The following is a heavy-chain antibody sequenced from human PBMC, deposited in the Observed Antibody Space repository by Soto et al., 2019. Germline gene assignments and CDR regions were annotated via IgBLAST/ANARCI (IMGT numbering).Heavy chain of an antibody. CDR3: AREWSPYYYYMDV. Sequence: SVKVSWKAAGGTFSSYTISWVRQAPGQGLEWMGRIIPILGIANYAQKFQGRVTITADKSTSTAYMELSSLRSEDTAVYYCAREWSPYYYYMDVWGKGTTVTVSS. CDR2: IIPILGIA. CDR1: GGTFSSYT. D-gene: IGHD2-15*01. J-gene: IGHJ6*03. V-gene: IGHV1-69*04.